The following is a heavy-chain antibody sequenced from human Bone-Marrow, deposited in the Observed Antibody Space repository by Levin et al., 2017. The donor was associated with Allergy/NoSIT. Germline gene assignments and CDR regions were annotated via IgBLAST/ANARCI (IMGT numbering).Heavy chain of an antibody. Sequence: ASVKVSCKASGYTFTSYYMHWVRQAPGQGLEWMGIINPSGGSTSYAQKFQGRVTMTRDTSTSTVYMELSSLRSEDTAVYYCARAAYYDFWSGYYGDWYFDLWGRGTLVTVSS. CDR2: INPSGGST. V-gene: IGHV1-46*01. D-gene: IGHD3-3*01. J-gene: IGHJ2*01. CDR3: ARAAYYDFWSGYYGDWYFDL. CDR1: GYTFTSYY.